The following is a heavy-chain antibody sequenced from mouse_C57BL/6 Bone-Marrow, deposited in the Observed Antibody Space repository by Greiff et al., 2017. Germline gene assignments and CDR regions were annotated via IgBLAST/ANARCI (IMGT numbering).Heavy chain of an antibody. CDR3: ARRSSTMISAWFAY. CDR2: IDPSDSST. V-gene: IGHV1-50*01. D-gene: IGHD2-4*01. Sequence: QVQLQQPGAELVQPGASVKLSCKASGSTFTSYWMQWVNQRPGQGLEWIGEIDPSDSSTNYNQKFKGKATLTVDTSSSTAYMQLSSLTSEDSAVYYCARRSSTMISAWFAYWGQGTLGTVSA. CDR1: GSTFTSYW. J-gene: IGHJ3*01.